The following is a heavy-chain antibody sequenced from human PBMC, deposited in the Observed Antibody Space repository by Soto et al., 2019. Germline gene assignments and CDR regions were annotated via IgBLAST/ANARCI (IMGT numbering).Heavy chain of an antibody. CDR3: ARKKGAAFDI. CDR1: GFTVSSNY. D-gene: IGHD1-26*01. Sequence: PGGSLRLSCAASGFTVSSNYMSWVRQAPGKGLEWVSVIYSGGSTYYADSVKGRFTISRDNAKDSLYLQMNSLRAEDTAVYYCARKKGAAFDIWGQGTMLTVSS. J-gene: IGHJ3*02. CDR2: IYSGGST. V-gene: IGHV3-66*01.